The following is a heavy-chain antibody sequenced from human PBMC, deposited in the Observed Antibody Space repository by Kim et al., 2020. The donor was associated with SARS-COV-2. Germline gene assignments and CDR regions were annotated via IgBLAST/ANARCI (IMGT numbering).Heavy chain of an antibody. CDR2: ISDSGLRT. Sequence: ISDSGLRTHYADSVEGRFTISRDNSRSTLCLQMNYLRAEDTAIYYCEASDYWGQGSLVTVSS. J-gene: IGHJ4*02. CDR3: EASDY. V-gene: IGHV3-23*01.